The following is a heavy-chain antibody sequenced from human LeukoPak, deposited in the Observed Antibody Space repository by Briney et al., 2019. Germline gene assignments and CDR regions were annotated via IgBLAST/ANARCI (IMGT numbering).Heavy chain of an antibody. J-gene: IGHJ4*02. V-gene: IGHV3-23*01. CDR3: AKEQEGDYGGTSLFDY. CDR2: ISGSGGST. CDR1: GFTFSSYG. D-gene: IGHD4-23*01. Sequence: GRSLRLSCAASGFTFSSYGMHWVRQAPGKGLEWVSAISGSGGSTYYADSVKGRFTISRDNSKNTLYLQMNSLRAEDTAVYYCAKEQEGDYGGTSLFDYWGQGTLVTVSS.